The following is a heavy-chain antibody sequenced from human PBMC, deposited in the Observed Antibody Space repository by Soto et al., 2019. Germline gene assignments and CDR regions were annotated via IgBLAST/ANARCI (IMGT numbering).Heavy chain of an antibody. D-gene: IGHD3-22*01. J-gene: IGHJ4*02. Sequence: SETLSLTCTVSGGSISSGGYYWSWIRQHPGKGLEWIGYIYYSGSTYYNPSLKSRVTISVDTSKNQFSLKLSSVTAADTAVYYCARETXLDYYDSSGYYLRYFDYWGQGTLVTVSS. CDR1: GGSISSGGYY. CDR2: IYYSGST. CDR3: ARETXLDYYDSSGYYLRYFDY. V-gene: IGHV4-31*03.